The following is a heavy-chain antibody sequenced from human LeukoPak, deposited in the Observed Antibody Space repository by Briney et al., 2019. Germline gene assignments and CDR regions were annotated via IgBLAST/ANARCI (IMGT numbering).Heavy chain of an antibody. Sequence: PSETLSLTCAVYGGSFSVYYWSWIRQPPGKRLEWIGEINHSGSTNYNPSLKSRSTISINTSKNQFSLKLSSVTAADTAVYYCARGPSYGYRKWFDPWGQGTLVIVSS. CDR2: INHSGST. CDR1: GGSFSVYY. D-gene: IGHD5-18*01. CDR3: ARGPSYGYRKWFDP. J-gene: IGHJ5*02. V-gene: IGHV4-34*01.